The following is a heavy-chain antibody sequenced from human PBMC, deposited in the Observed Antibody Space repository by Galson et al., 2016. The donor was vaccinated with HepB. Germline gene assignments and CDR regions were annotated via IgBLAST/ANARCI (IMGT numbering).Heavy chain of an antibody. CDR2: ISSSGSYNT. J-gene: IGHJ4*02. CDR1: GFSFSDYY. Sequence: SLRLSCAASGFSFSDYYMTWIRQAPGKGLEWVSYISSSGSYNTNYADSVKGRFTISRDSAKNSLYLQMDSLRVEDTAVYYCARAASELDYWGQGTLVTVSS. D-gene: IGHD6-19*01. CDR3: ARAASELDY. V-gene: IGHV3-11*05.